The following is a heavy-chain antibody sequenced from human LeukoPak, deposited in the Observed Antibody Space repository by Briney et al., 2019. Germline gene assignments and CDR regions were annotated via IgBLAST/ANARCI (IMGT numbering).Heavy chain of an antibody. CDR3: ARGRYSGSYLDY. CDR1: GYTFSSYS. Sequence: GGSLRLSCAASGYTFSSYSMNWVRQAPGKGLEWVSSISSSSSYIYYADSVKGRFAISRDNAKNSLYLQMNSLRAEDTAVYYCARGRYSGSYLDYWGQGTLVTVSS. V-gene: IGHV3-21*01. D-gene: IGHD1-26*01. CDR2: ISSSSSYI. J-gene: IGHJ4*02.